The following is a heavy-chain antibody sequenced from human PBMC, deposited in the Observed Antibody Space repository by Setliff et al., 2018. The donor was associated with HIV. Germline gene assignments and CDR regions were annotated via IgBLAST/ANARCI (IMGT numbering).Heavy chain of an antibody. CDR1: GFTFSSYS. J-gene: IGHJ4*02. Sequence: LSCAASGFTFSSYSMNWVRQAPGKGLEWVSSISSSSSYIYYADSVKGRFTISRDNAKNSLYLQMNSLRAEDTAVYYCARGGYSYGSYYFDYWGQGTLVTVSS. CDR2: ISSSSSYI. CDR3: ARGGYSYGSYYFDY. D-gene: IGHD5-18*01. V-gene: IGHV3-21*01.